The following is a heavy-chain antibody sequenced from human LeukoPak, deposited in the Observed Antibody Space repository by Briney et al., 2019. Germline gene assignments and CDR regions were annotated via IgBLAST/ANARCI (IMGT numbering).Heavy chain of an antibody. CDR3: APLYYYGSGTPAQIYYYNNDV. D-gene: IGHD3-10*01. CDR2: IIPIFGTA. CDR1: GGTFSSYA. Sequence: SVKVSCKASGGTFSSYAVSWVRQAPGQGLEWMGGIIPIFGTANCAQKFQGGVTITADESTSTAYMELSSLRSEDPAVYYCAPLYYYGSGTPAQIYYYNNDVCGKGTTVTTSS. J-gene: IGHJ6*03. V-gene: IGHV1-69*13.